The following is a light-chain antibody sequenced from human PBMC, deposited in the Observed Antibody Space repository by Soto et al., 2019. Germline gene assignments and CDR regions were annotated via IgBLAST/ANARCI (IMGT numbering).Light chain of an antibody. Sequence: QSALTQPPSASGSPGQSVTISCTGTSSDVGGYNYVSWYQQHPGKAPKLMIYEVSKRPSGVPDRFSGSKSVNTASLTVSGLQAEDEADYYCSSYAGSKVVFGGGTKLTVL. CDR2: EVS. CDR1: SSDVGGYNY. J-gene: IGLJ2*01. CDR3: SSYAGSKVV. V-gene: IGLV2-8*01.